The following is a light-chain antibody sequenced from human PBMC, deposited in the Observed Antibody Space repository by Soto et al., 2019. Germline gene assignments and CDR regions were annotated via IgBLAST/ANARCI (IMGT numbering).Light chain of an antibody. J-gene: IGKJ1*01. Sequence: DSQLTQSPSFLTASVGERVTVTCRASQGINSYLAWYQQKPGKAPKLLIYTASTLQSGVPSRFSGSGSGTEFTLTITSLQPEDFATYYCQQSYSTSWTFGQGTKVDIK. CDR2: TAS. V-gene: IGKV1-9*01. CDR3: QQSYSTSWT. CDR1: QGINSY.